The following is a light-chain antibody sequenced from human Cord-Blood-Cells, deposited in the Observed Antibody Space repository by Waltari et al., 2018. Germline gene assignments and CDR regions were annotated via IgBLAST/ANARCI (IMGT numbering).Light chain of an antibody. CDR2: DAS. Sequence: DIQMTQSPSSLSASVGDRVTITCQASQDISNYLNWYQQKPEKAPKLLNYDASNLETGVPSRFSGSGSGTDFTFNISSLQPEDIATHYCQRYDNLPLTFGGGTKVEIK. J-gene: IGKJ4*01. CDR3: QRYDNLPLT. CDR1: QDISNY. V-gene: IGKV1-33*01.